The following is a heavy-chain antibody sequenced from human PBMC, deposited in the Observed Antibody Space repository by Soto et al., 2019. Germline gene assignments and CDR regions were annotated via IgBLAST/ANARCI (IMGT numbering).Heavy chain of an antibody. CDR3: ARDQEGLGKGYYYYGMDV. V-gene: IGHV4-30-4*01. CDR1: GGSISSGDYY. Sequence: TLSLTCTVSGGSISSGDYYWSWICQPPGKGLEWIGYIYYSGSTYYNPSLKSRVTISVDTSKNQFSLKLSSVTAADTAVYYCARDQEGLGKGYYYYGMDVWGQGTTVTVSS. D-gene: IGHD7-27*01. J-gene: IGHJ6*02. CDR2: IYYSGST.